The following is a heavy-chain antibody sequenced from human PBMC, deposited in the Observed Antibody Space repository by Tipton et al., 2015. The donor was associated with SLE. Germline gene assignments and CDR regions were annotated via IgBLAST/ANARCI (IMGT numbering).Heavy chain of an antibody. CDR3: AKAEMTPLTTLAMDV. D-gene: IGHD4-17*01. CDR2: INPSDIT. J-gene: IGHJ6*02. V-gene: IGHV1-46*01. CDR1: GYTFSNYY. Sequence: QLVQSGPEVKKPGASVKISCMASGYTFSNYYVHWVRQAPGQGLEWMGIINPSDITHYAQRFQGRVTMTRDTSTSTVYMELSSLRSEDTAVYYCAKAEMTPLTTLAMDVWGQGTTVTVSS.